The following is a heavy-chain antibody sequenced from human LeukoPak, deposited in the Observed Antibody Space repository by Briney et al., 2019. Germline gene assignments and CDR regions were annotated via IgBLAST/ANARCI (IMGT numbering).Heavy chain of an antibody. V-gene: IGHV1-8*01. Sequence: ASVKVSCKASGYTFTSYDINWVRQATGQGLEWMGWMNPNSGNTGYAQKFQGRVTMTRNTSISTAYMELSSLRSEDTAVYYCARAARAARNQPYNWFDPWGQGTLVTVSS. D-gene: IGHD6-6*01. CDR1: GYTFTSYD. CDR2: MNPNSGNT. CDR3: ARAARAARNQPYNWFDP. J-gene: IGHJ5*02.